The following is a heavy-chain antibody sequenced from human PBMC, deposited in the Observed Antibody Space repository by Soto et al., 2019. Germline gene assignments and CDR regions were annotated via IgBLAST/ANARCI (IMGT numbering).Heavy chain of an antibody. Sequence: QVQLVESGGGVVQPGRSLRLSCAASGFTFSSYAMHWVRQAPGKGLEWVAVISYDGSNKYYADSVKGRFTISRDNSKNMXYLQMNSLRAEDTAVYYCASAPPAGTIGGPYYFDYWGQGTLVTVSS. V-gene: IGHV3-30-3*01. D-gene: IGHD6-13*01. CDR2: ISYDGSNK. J-gene: IGHJ4*02. CDR3: ASAPPAGTIGGPYYFDY. CDR1: GFTFSSYA.